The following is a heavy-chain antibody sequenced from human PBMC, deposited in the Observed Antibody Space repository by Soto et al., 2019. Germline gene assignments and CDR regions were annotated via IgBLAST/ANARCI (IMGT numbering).Heavy chain of an antibody. J-gene: IGHJ4*02. CDR3: ARVFDHRITIFGVVTDIGAMDY. V-gene: IGHV1-46*01. D-gene: IGHD3-3*01. CDR1: GYTFTSYY. CDR2: INPSGGST. Sequence: RASVKVSCKASGYTFTSYYMHWVRQAPGQGLEWMGIINPSGGSTSYAQKFQGRVTMTRDTSTSTVYMELSSLRSEDTAVYYCARVFDHRITIFGVVTDIGAMDYRGQGTRVTVSS.